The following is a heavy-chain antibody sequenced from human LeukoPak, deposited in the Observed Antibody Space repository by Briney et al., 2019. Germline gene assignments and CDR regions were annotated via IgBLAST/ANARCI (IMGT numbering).Heavy chain of an antibody. CDR1: GYSFTSYW. CDR3: PRRRVGNYDAFDI. J-gene: IGHJ3*02. Sequence: GESLKISCKGSGYSFTSYWIGWVRQMPGKGLEWMGIIYPGDSDTRYSPSFQGQVTISADKSISTAYLQWSSLKAPDTAMYYCPRRRVGNYDAFDIWGQGTMVTVSS. D-gene: IGHD1-7*01. V-gene: IGHV5-51*01. CDR2: IYPGDSDT.